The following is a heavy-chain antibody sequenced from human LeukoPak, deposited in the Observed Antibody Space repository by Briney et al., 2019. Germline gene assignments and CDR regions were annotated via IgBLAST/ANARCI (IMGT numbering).Heavy chain of an antibody. CDR1: GGSISSSNW. CDR2: IYHSGST. V-gene: IGHV4-4*02. Sequence: SETLSLTCAVSGGSISSSNWWSWVRPPPGKGLEWIGEIYHSGSTNYNPSLKSRVTISVDKSKNQFSLKLSSVTAADTAVYYCARERIVVATALNTATIFDYWGQGTLVTVSS. D-gene: IGHD2-21*02. J-gene: IGHJ4*02. CDR3: ARERIVVATALNTATIFDY.